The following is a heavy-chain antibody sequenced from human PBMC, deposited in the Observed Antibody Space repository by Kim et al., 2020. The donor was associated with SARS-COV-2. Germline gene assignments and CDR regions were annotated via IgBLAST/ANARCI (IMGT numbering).Heavy chain of an antibody. CDR3: AMGPYGGSRDVPFED. Sequence: GGSLRLSCGASGFTFSSYAMSWVRQAPGKGLEWVSAISGSGVSTYYEDSVRGRFTISRDNSKNTLYLQIHSLRAEDMAVDYCAMGPYGGSRDVPFEDWG. J-gene: IGHJ4*01. D-gene: IGHD2-8*01. V-gene: IGHV3-23*01. CDR1: GFTFSSYA. CDR2: ISGSGVST.